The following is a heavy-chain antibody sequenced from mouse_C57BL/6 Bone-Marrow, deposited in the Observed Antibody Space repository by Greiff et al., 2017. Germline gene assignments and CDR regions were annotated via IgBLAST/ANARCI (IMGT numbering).Heavy chain of an antibody. CDR2: ICPRSGNT. J-gene: IGHJ3*01. CDR3: AREVAYDGYYLAS. CDR1: GYTFTSYG. D-gene: IGHD2-3*01. Sequence: QVQLKESGAELARPGASVKLSCKASGYTFTSYGISWVKQRTGQGLEWIGEICPRSGNTYYNEKFKGEATLTAAKSSSKAYMELRSLTSEDSAVYFGAREVAYDGYYLASWGQGTLVTVSA. V-gene: IGHV1-81*01.